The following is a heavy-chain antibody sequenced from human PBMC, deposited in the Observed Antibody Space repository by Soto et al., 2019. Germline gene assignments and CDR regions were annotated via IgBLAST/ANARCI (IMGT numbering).Heavy chain of an antibody. CDR3: AKDSETPFRYFDWSYGMDV. V-gene: IGHV3-23*01. Sequence: PGGSLRLSCAASGFTFSSYAMSWVRQAPGKGLEWVSAISGSGGSTYYADSVKGRFTISRDNSKNTLYLQMNSLRAEDTAVYYCAKDSETPFRYFDWSYGMDVWGQGTTVTVSS. D-gene: IGHD3-9*01. CDR2: ISGSGGST. J-gene: IGHJ6*02. CDR1: GFTFSSYA.